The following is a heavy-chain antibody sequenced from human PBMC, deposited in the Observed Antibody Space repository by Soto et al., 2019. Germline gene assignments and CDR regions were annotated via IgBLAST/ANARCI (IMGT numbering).Heavy chain of an antibody. J-gene: IGHJ4*02. D-gene: IGHD3-22*01. CDR1: GFTFSSYW. Sequence: GSLRLSCAASGFTFSSYWMHWVRQAPGKGLVWVSRINSDGSSTSYTDSVKGRFTISRDNSKNTLYLQMNSLRAEDTAVYYCARDYDSSGYPRYYFDYWGQGTLVTVSS. V-gene: IGHV3-74*01. CDR2: INSDGSST. CDR3: ARDYDSSGYPRYYFDY.